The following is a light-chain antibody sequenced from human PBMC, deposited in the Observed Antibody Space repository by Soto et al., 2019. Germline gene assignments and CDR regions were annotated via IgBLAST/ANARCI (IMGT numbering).Light chain of an antibody. V-gene: IGLV2-14*01. CDR3: SSYTTSSTYV. Sequence: QSALTQPASVSGSPGQSVTFSCTGTSSDVGGYNYVSWYQQHPGKAPKLMIFDVSNRPSGVSSRFSGSKSGNTASLTISGLQAEDEADYYCSSYTTSSTYVFGTGTKVTVL. J-gene: IGLJ1*01. CDR1: SSDVGGYNY. CDR2: DVS.